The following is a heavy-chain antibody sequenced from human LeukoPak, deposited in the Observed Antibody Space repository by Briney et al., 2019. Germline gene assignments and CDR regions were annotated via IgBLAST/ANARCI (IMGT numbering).Heavy chain of an antibody. J-gene: IGHJ4*02. CDR2: IKGDGTNN. V-gene: IGHV3-7*01. CDR1: GFTFSSYS. CDR3: VRDRGWFHFDL. Sequence: GGSLRLSCAASGFTFSSYSMNWVRQAPGKGLEWVAHIKGDGTNNKYVDSVKGRFTISRDNTKNSLFLQLNSLRAEDTAVYYCVRDRGWFHFDLWGQGTLVTVSS. D-gene: IGHD3-10*01.